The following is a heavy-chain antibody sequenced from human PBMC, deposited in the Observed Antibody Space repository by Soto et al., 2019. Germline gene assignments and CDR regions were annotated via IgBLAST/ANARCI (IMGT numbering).Heavy chain of an antibody. J-gene: IGHJ6*02. CDR2: VIPMFGAP. V-gene: IGHV1-69*13. Sequence: SVKVSCKVSGCTLTELSMHWVRQAPGQGLEWMGGVIPMFGAPNYAQKFQGRVTITADESTRTAYMELSSLRSDDTAVYYCARASITVINMGYYYYAMDAWGQGTTVTVSS. CDR1: GCTLTELS. CDR3: ARASITVINMGYYYYAMDA. D-gene: IGHD4-17*01.